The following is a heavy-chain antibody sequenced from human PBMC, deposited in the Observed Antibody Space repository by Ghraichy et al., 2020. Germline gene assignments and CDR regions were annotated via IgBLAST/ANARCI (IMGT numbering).Heavy chain of an antibody. D-gene: IGHD3-22*01. CDR2: INHSGST. Sequence: ETLSLTCAVYGGSFSGYYWSWIRQPPGKGLEWIGEINHSGSTNYNPSLKSRVTISVDTSKNQFSLKLSSVTAADTAVYYCARGRKITMIVVVIKAGYFDLWGRGTLVTVSS. J-gene: IGHJ2*01. V-gene: IGHV4-34*01. CDR3: ARGRKITMIVVVIKAGYFDL. CDR1: GGSFSGYY.